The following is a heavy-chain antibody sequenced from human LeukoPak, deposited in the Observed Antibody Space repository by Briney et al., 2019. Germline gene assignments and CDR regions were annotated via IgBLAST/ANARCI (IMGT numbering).Heavy chain of an antibody. CDR2: INPNSGGT. Sequence: ASVKVSCKASGYTFTGYYMHWVRQAPGQGLEWMGWINPNSGGTNYAQKFQGRVTMTRDTSISTAYMELSRLRSDDTAVYFCGRSDFPYYYSSNPPCAYWGQGTLVTVSS. J-gene: IGHJ4*02. CDR3: GRSDFPYYYSSNPPCAY. V-gene: IGHV1-2*02. D-gene: IGHD3-22*01. CDR1: GYTFTGYY.